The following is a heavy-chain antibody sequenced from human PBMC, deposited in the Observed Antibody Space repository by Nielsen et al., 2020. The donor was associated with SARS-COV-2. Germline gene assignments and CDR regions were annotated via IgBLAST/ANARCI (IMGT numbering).Heavy chain of an antibody. CDR2: IKAKTDGETT. D-gene: IGHD1-26*01. J-gene: IGHJ4*02. CDR3: AKNLVRLSTELFDY. V-gene: IGHV3-15*01. Sequence: GESLKISCAASGFTFSDYEMNWVRQAPGKGLEWVGRIKAKTDGETTVYAAPVQGRFTISRDDSEMTLYLQMNTLRVEDTAVYYCAKNLVRLSTELFDYWGQGTLVTVSS. CDR1: GFTFSDYE.